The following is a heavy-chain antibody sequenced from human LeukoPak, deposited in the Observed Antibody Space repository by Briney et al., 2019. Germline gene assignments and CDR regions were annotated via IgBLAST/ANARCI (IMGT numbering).Heavy chain of an antibody. V-gene: IGHV1-18*01. Sequence: GASVKVSCKASGYTFTSYGISWVRQAPGQGLEWMGSISAYNGNTNYAQKLQGRVTMTTDTSTSTAYMELRSLRSDGTAVYYCARQGRDYYDSSGYYLLWYFDLWGRGTLVTVSS. CDR2: ISAYNGNT. D-gene: IGHD3-22*01. CDR1: GYTFTSYG. CDR3: ARQGRDYYDSSGYYLLWYFDL. J-gene: IGHJ2*01.